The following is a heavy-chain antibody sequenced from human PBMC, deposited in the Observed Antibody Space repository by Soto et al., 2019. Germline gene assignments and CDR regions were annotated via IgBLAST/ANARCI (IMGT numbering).Heavy chain of an antibody. D-gene: IGHD2-15*01. V-gene: IGHV1-3*04. CDR2: SNIGNGNT. CDR1: GYTFTSYA. CDR3: ARGPLCGGLCYDHWFDP. Sequence: QVQLVQSGAEVKKPGASVRVSCRTSGYTFTSYAIHWVRQAPGQGLEWMAWSNIGNGNTKYSQKSQGRVTVSRDTSASTAYTELSSLKSEDTAVYYCARGPLCGGLCYDHWFDPWGQGTLVTVSS. J-gene: IGHJ5*02.